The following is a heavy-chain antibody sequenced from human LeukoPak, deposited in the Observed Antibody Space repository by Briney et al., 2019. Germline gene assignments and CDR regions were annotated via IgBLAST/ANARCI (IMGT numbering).Heavy chain of an antibody. CDR2: IIPIFGTA. D-gene: IGHD1-26*01. Sequence: SVKVSCKASGGTLSSYAISWVRQAPGQGLEWMGGIIPIFGTANYAQKFQGRVTITADKSTSTAYMELSSLRSEDTALYYCARMDRDLSGSKWELLFDYWGQGTLVTVSS. V-gene: IGHV1-69*06. CDR3: ARMDRDLSGSKWELLFDY. J-gene: IGHJ4*02. CDR1: GGTLSSYA.